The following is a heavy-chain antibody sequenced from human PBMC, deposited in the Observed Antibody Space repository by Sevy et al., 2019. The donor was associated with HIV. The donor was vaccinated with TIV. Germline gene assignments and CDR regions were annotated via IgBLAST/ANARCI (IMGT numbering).Heavy chain of an antibody. CDR1: GFTFHSHA. V-gene: IGHV3-7*01. CDR3: TRRYFDY. Sequence: GGSLRLSCVDSGFTFHSHAMHWVRQAPGKGLEWVANIKQDGSERYYLDSVKGRFTISRDNAKNSLYLQMNSLRAEDTTVYYCTRRYFDYWGQGTLVNVSS. CDR2: IKQDGSER. J-gene: IGHJ4*02.